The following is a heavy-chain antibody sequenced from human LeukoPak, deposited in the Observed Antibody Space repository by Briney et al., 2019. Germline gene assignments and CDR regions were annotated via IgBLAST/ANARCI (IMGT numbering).Heavy chain of an antibody. CDR1: GYTFTSYY. CDR3: AREFCFDGSAYGWFDP. CDR2: INPSSGGA. Sequence: GASVKVSCKASGYTFTSYYIHWVRQAPGQRLERVGIINPSSGGANYAQKLQGRVTMTRDTSTSTVSMELSSLRSEDTAMYYCAREFCFDGSAYGWFDPWGQGTQVTVSS. V-gene: IGHV1-46*01. J-gene: IGHJ5*02. D-gene: IGHD3-16*01.